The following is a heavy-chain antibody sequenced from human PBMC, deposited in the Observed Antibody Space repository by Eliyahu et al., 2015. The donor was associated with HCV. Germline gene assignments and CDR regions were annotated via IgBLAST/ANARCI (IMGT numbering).Heavy chain of an antibody. V-gene: IGHV3-7*03. CDR3: VREYYDSSNYKVDAN. D-gene: IGHD3-22*01. Sequence: EVQLVESGGGLVQPGGSLRLXCAAXGFXFSXYXXXWVRQAPGKGLEWVXNIKQDGSEKYYVDSVKGRFTISRDNAKNSLYLQMNSLRAEDTAVYYCVREYYDSSNYKVDANWGQGTLVTVSS. CDR1: GFXFSXYX. J-gene: IGHJ4*02. CDR2: IKQDGSEK.